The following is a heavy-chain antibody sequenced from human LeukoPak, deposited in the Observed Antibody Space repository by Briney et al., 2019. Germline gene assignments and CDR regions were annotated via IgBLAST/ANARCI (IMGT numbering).Heavy chain of an antibody. CDR2: ITASGNYT. CDR1: GFIFHTYA. D-gene: IGHD2-8*01. CDR3: ARRTGALCTKSICRFDS. V-gene: IGHV3-23*01. Sequence: PGGSLRLSCAVSGFIFHTYARSWVRQPPGKGLEWVSTITASGNYTAYADSVKGRFTISRDSSKNTLYLKMNSLRAEDTAVYYCARRTGALCTKSICRFDSWGQGTLVAVSS. J-gene: IGHJ4*02.